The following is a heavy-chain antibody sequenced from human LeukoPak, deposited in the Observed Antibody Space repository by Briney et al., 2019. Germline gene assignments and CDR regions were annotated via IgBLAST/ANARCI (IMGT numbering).Heavy chain of an antibody. CDR1: GGSFSGYY. D-gene: IGHD1-1*01. CDR3: ARGLRTAAFDY. J-gene: IGHJ4*02. V-gene: IGHV4-34*01. CDR2: INHSGST. Sequence: PSETLSLTCAIYGGSFSGYYWSWIRQPPGKGLEWVGEINHSGSTNYNPSLKGRVTLAVDTSKNQLSLKQSSVTPADTAVYYLARGLRTAAFDYWGQGTLVTVSS.